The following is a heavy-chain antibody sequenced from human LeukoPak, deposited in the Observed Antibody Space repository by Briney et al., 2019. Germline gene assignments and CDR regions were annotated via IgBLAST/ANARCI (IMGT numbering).Heavy chain of an antibody. CDR2: INPNSGGT. V-gene: IGHV1-2*04. CDR1: GYTFTGYY. J-gene: IGHJ2*01. CDR3: ARSPQYSSGWYERNWYFDL. D-gene: IGHD6-19*01. Sequence: GASVKVSYKASGYTFTGYYMHWVRQAPGQGLEWMGWINPNSGGTNYAQKFRGWVTMTRDTSISTAYMELSRLRSDDTAVYYCARSPQYSSGWYERNWYFDLWGRGTLVTVSS.